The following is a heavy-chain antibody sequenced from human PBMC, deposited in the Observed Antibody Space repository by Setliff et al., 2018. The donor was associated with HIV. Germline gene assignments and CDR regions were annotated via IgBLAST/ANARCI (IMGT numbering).Heavy chain of an antibody. D-gene: IGHD1-26*01. CDR3: ARGKGGLVGPAEFDY. J-gene: IGHJ4*02. Sequence: SETLSLTCTVSGGSISSDDYYWSWIRQPPGKGLEWIGSIYYSGSTYYNPSLKSRVTMSEETSKNQFSLKLKSVTAADTAIYFCARGKGGLVGPAEFDYWGPGTLVTVSS. CDR1: GGSISSDDYY. CDR2: IYYSGST. V-gene: IGHV4-39*01.